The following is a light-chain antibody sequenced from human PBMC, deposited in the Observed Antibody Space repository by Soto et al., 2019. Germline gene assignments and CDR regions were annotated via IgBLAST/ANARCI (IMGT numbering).Light chain of an antibody. Sequence: EIVLTQSPDTLSLSPGERATLSCRASQIITSGYLAWYQQTRGQAPRLPIYGASVRATGVPGRFSGSGAGTDYTLSISGLEPEDFALYYCQQYGSSPRTVGQGTKVEIK. CDR1: QIITSGY. J-gene: IGKJ2*01. CDR2: GAS. CDR3: QQYGSSPRT. V-gene: IGKV3-20*01.